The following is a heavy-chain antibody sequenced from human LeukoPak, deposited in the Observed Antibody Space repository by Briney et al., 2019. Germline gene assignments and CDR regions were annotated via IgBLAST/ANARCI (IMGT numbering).Heavy chain of an antibody. J-gene: IGHJ4*02. CDR1: GFSFSKYG. V-gene: IGHV3-74*01. Sequence: GGSLRLSCAASGFSFSKYGMQWVRQAPGKGLVWVSRINNDGSSTTYADSVRGRFTISRDNAKNTLNLQMNSLRAEDTAVYYCARPADYGGFEYWGQGTLVTVSS. CDR2: INNDGSST. D-gene: IGHD4-17*01. CDR3: ARPADYGGFEY.